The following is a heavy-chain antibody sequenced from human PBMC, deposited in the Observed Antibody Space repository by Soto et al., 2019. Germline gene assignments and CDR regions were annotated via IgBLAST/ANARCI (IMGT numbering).Heavy chain of an antibody. CDR2: IYSGGST. J-gene: IGHJ4*02. CDR1: GFTVSSNY. D-gene: IGHD3-22*01. Sequence: PGGSLRLSCAASGFTVSSNYMSWVRQAPGKGLEWVSVIYSGGSTYYADSVKGRFTISRDNSKNTLYLQMNSLRAEDTAVYYCARENALYYHDSSGNYFEYCGQGTQVTVSS. CDR3: ARENALYYHDSSGNYFEY. V-gene: IGHV3-53*01.